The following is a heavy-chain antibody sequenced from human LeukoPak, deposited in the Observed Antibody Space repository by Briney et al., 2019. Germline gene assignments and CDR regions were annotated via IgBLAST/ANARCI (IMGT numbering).Heavy chain of an antibody. CDR2: ISSSGSTI. J-gene: IGHJ4*02. D-gene: IGHD4-23*01. CDR1: GFTFSSYE. V-gene: IGHV3-48*03. CDR3: ARGAHRRDDYGGFFDY. Sequence: GGSLRLSCAASGFTFSSYEMNWVRQAPGKGLEWVSYISSSGSTIYYADSVKGRFTISRDNSKNTLYLEMNSLRPEDTALYYCARGAHRRDDYGGFFDYWGQGTLVTVSS.